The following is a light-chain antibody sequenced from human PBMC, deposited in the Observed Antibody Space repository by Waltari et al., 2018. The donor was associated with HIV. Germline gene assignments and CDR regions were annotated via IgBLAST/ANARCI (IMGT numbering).Light chain of an antibody. J-gene: IGLJ3*02. CDR2: EVS. V-gene: IGLV2-14*01. Sequence: QSALTQPASVSGSPGQSITISCTGTSSDIGGYNYVSWHQHHPGRAPKLIIFEVSIPPAGVSNRFSVSQSCNTASLIISGLLAEDDADYYCSSYTSGTTWVFGGGTKLTVL. CDR3: SSYTSGTTWV. CDR1: SSDIGGYNY.